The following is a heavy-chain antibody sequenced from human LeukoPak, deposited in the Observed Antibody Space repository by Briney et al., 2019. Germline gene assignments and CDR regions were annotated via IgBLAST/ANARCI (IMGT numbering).Heavy chain of an antibody. V-gene: IGHV1-69*04. Sequence: ASVKVSCKASGGTFSSYAISWVRQAPGQGLEWMGRIIPILGIANYAQKFQGRVTITADKSTSTAYMELSSLRSEDTAVYYCARDAVAATDLIPHCYYGMDVWGQGTTVTVSS. CDR2: IIPILGIA. J-gene: IGHJ6*02. CDR1: GGTFSSYA. D-gene: IGHD2-15*01. CDR3: ARDAVAATDLIPHCYYGMDV.